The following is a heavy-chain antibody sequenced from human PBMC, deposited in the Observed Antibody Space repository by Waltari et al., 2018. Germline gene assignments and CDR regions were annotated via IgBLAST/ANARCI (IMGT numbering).Heavy chain of an antibody. D-gene: IGHD6-25*01. CDR3: ARRRGGNPFDL. Sequence: QLQLQESGPGLVKPSETLSLTCTVSAGSISSSSYYWGWIRQPPGKGLEWIGSIYYSGSTYYNPSLKSRVTISVDTSKNQFSLKLSSVTAADTAVYYCARRRGGNPFDLWGRGTLVTVSS. V-gene: IGHV4-39*01. J-gene: IGHJ2*01. CDR2: IYYSGST. CDR1: AGSISSSSYY.